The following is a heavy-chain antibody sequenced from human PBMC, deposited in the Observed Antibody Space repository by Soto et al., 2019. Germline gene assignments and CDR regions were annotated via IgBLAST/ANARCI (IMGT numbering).Heavy chain of an antibody. D-gene: IGHD4-17*01. J-gene: IGHJ4*02. CDR3: ARETYGDYVGYFDS. V-gene: IGHV4-34*01. Sequence: PSETLSLTCAVYGGSFSGYYWTWIRQPPGTGLEWIGEINHSGSTNYNPSLKSRVTIAVDKSKNQFSLNVRSVTAADTAVYYCARETYGDYVGYFDSWGQGIQVTVSS. CDR2: INHSGST. CDR1: GGSFSGYY.